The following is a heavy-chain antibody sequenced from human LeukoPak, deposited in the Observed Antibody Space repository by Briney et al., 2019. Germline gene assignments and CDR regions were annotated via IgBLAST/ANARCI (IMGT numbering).Heavy chain of an antibody. D-gene: IGHD3-10*01. CDR3: ARELSHSESFDY. CDR2: ISSSSSYI. CDR1: GFTFSSYS. J-gene: IGHJ4*02. Sequence: GGSLRLSCAASGFTFSSYSMNWVRQAPGKGLEWVSSISSSSSYIYYADSVKGRFTISRDNAKNSLYLQMNSLRAEDTAVYYCARELSHSESFDYWGQGTLVTVSS. V-gene: IGHV3-21*01.